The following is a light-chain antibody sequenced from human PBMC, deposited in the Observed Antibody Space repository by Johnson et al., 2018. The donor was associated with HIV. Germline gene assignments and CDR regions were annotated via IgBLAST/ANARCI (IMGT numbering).Light chain of an antibody. V-gene: IGLV1-51*01. CDR1: SSNIEDNY. J-gene: IGLJ1*01. CDR2: DNN. Sequence: QSVLTQPPSVSAAPGQKVTISCSGSSSNIEDNYVSWYQQLPHTAPRLLISDNNKRPSGIPDRFSGSKYGTSGPLGFPGLQPGDEADYYCGTGDSSLSAYVFGTGTKVTVL. CDR3: GTGDSSLSAYV.